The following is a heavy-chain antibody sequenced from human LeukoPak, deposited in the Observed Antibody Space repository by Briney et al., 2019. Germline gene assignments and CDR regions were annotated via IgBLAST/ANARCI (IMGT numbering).Heavy chain of an antibody. CDR1: GFIVRDNY. Sequence: GGSLRLSCAASGFIVRDNYMSWVRQAPGEGLEWVSVIFVGNTYYADSVKGRFTISRDISRNTVYLQMDSVGVGDTAMYYCVKKAPGTTVYHWGQGVLVTVSS. CDR2: IFVGNT. J-gene: IGHJ4*02. CDR3: VKKAPGTTVYH. D-gene: IGHD1-1*01. V-gene: IGHV3-66*01.